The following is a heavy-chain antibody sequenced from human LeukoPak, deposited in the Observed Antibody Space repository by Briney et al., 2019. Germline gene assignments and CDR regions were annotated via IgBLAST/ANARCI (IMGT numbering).Heavy chain of an antibody. D-gene: IGHD5-18*01. CDR1: GYTFTSYG. V-gene: IGHV1-18*01. J-gene: IGHJ3*02. CDR2: ISAYNGNT. CDR3: ARARQSSYGPPTDAFDI. Sequence: ASVKVSCKASGYTFTSYGISWVRQAPGQGLEWMGWISAYNGNTNYAQKLQSRVTMTTDTSTSTAYMELRSLRSDDTAVYYCARARQSSYGPPTDAFDIWGQGTMVTVSS.